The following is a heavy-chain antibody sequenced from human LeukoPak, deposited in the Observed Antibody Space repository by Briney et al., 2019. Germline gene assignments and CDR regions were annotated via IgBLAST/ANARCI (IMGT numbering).Heavy chain of an antibody. CDR3: ARVDGWFGGFDP. V-gene: IGHV3-30-3*01. CDR2: ISYDGSNK. CDR1: GFTFSSYA. Sequence: PGGSLRLSCAASGFTFSSYAMHWVRQAPGKGLEWVAVISYDGSNKYYADSVKGRFTISRDNSKNTLYLQMNSLRAEDTAVYYCARVDGWFGGFDPWGQGTLVTVSS. J-gene: IGHJ5*02. D-gene: IGHD3-10*01.